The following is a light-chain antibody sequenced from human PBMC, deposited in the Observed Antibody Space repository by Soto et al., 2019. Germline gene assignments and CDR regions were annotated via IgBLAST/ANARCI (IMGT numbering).Light chain of an antibody. CDR1: QGISDY. J-gene: IGKJ4*01. Sequence: DIQMTQSPSSLSASVGDRVTITCRASQGISDYLAWYQQKPGKVPKLLIYAASTLQSGIPSRFSGSGSGTDFNLTISSVQPEDVACYYCQKNDNVPIIFVGGTQVEIK. CDR2: AAS. V-gene: IGKV1-27*01. CDR3: QKNDNVPII.